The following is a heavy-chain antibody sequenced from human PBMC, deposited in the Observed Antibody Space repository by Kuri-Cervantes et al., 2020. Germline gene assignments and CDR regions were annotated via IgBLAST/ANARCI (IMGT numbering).Heavy chain of an antibody. V-gene: IGHV1-18*01. CDR3: AFLGGNCSGGSCYSGYYYYYMDV. CDR1: GYTFTRHG. J-gene: IGHJ6*03. D-gene: IGHD2-15*01. CDR2: ISAYNGNT. Sequence: ASVKVSCKASGYTFTRHGINWVRQAPGQGLEWMGWISAYNGNTNYAQKLQGRVTMTTDTSTSTAYMELRSLRSDDTAVYYCAFLGGNCSGGSCYSGYYYYYMDVWGKGTTVTVSS.